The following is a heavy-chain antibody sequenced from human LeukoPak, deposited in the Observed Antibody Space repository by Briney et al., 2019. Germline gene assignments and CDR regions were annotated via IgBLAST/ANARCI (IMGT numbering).Heavy chain of an antibody. CDR2: ISSSGSTI. Sequence: GGSLRLSCAASGFTFSDYYMSWIRQAPGKGLEWVSYISSSGSTIYYADSVKGRFTISRDNAKNSLYLQMNSLRAEDTAVYHCARDSTPRNSGEAFDIWGQGTMVTVSS. CDR1: GFTFSDYY. CDR3: ARDSTPRNSGEAFDI. V-gene: IGHV3-11*01. J-gene: IGHJ3*02. D-gene: IGHD1-26*01.